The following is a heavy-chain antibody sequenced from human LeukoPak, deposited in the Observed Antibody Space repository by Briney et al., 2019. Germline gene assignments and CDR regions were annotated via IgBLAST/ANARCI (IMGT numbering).Heavy chain of an antibody. CDR1: GDTFTSYD. CDR2: MNPNSGNT. Sequence: ASVKVSCKASGDTFTSYDINWVRQATGQGLEWMGWMNPNSGNTGYAQKFQGRVTMTRNTSISTAYMELSSLRSEDTAVYYCARGFYRWYEGTLPDVGYWGQGTLVTVSS. CDR3: ARGFYRWYEGTLPDVGY. J-gene: IGHJ4*02. D-gene: IGHD6-13*01. V-gene: IGHV1-8*01.